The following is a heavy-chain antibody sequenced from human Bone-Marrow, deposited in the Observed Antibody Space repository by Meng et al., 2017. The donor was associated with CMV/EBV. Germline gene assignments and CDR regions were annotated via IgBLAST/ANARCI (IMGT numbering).Heavy chain of an antibody. CDR2: IYYSGST. J-gene: IGHJ3*02. CDR1: GGSISSYY. CDR3: ASRTGDFLNDAFDI. D-gene: IGHD7-27*01. V-gene: IGHV4-59*01. Sequence: GSLRLSCTVSGGSISSYYWSWIRQPPGKGLEWIGYIYYSGSTNYNPSLKSRVTISVDTSKNQFSLKLSSVTAADTAVYYCASRTGDFLNDAFDIWGQGTMVTVSS.